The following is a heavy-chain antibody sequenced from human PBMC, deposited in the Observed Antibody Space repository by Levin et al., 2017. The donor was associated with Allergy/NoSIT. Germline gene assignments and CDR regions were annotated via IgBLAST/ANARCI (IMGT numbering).Heavy chain of an antibody. J-gene: IGHJ3*02. CDR1: GFTFSSYG. V-gene: IGHV3-30*03. D-gene: IGHD2-2*01. CDR2: ISYDGSNK. CDR3: ATLVVPAAMRWLHPNGDAFDI. Sequence: GGSLRLSCAASGFTFSSYGMHWVRQAPGKGLEWVAVISYDGSNKYYADSVKGRFTISRDNSKNTLYLQMNSLRAEDTAVYYCATLVVPAAMRWLHPNGDAFDIWGQGTMVTVSS.